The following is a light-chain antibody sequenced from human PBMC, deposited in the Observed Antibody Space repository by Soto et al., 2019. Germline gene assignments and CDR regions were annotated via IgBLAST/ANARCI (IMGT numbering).Light chain of an antibody. V-gene: IGLV2-8*01. CDR2: DVT. J-gene: IGLJ2*01. CDR3: SSYAGSIPVA. Sequence: QSALTQPPSASGYPGQSVTISCTGASSDVGGYDFVSWYQQHPGKAPKLMIYDVTKRPSGVPDRFSGSKSGNTASLTVSGLQADDEAEYYCSSYAGSIPVAFGGGTKLTVL. CDR1: SSDVGGYDF.